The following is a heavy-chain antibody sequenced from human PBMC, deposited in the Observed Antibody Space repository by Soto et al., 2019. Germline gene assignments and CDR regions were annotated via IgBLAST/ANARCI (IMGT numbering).Heavy chain of an antibody. CDR3: ARERTIYGSGSYTRDY. Sequence: SSVKVACKASGGTFRCYAISWVRQAPGQGLEWMGGIIPIFGTANYAQKFQGRVTITADESTSTAYMELGSLRSEDTAVYYCARERTIYGSGSYTRDYWGQGALVTVS. J-gene: IGHJ4*02. D-gene: IGHD3-10*01. CDR2: IIPIFGTA. V-gene: IGHV1-69*13. CDR1: GGTFRCYA.